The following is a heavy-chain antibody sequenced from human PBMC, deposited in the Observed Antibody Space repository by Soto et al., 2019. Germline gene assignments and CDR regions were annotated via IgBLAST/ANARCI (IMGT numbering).Heavy chain of an antibody. CDR2: INAGNGNT. Sequence: QVQLVQSGAEVKKPGASVKVSCKASGYTFTSYAMHWVRQAPGQRLEWMGWINAGNGNTKYSQKFQGRVTITRDTSGSTAYMELSSLRSEDTAVYYCARGTAGDYGDDDGMDYYYGMDVWGQGTTVTVSS. V-gene: IGHV1-3*01. CDR3: ARGTAGDYGDDDGMDYYYGMDV. CDR1: GYTFTSYA. D-gene: IGHD4-17*01. J-gene: IGHJ6*02.